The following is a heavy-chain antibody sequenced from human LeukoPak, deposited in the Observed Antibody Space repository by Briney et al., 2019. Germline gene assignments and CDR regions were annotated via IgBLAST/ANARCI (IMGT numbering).Heavy chain of an antibody. CDR3: ARGDITYYNILTGPQLYYYDYYMDV. CDR1: GYTFTSYG. CDR2: IILIFGTA. D-gene: IGHD3-9*01. V-gene: IGHV1-69*13. Sequence: SVKVSCKASGYTFTSYGISWVRQAPGQGLEWMGGIILIFGTANYAQKFQGRVTITADESTSTAYMELSSLRSEDTAVYYCARGDITYYNILTGPQLYYYDYYMDVWGKGTTVTISS. J-gene: IGHJ6*03.